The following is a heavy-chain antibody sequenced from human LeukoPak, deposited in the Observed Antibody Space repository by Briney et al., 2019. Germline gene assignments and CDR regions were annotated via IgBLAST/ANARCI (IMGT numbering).Heavy chain of an antibody. D-gene: IGHD5-12*01. Sequence: NPSETLSLTCAVYGGYFSGYYWSWIRQPPGKGLEWIGEINHSGSTNYNPSLKSRVTISVDTSKNQFSLKLSSVTAADTAVYYCARGLRWLRFYDYWGQGTLVTVSS. V-gene: IGHV4-34*01. CDR1: GGYFSGYY. J-gene: IGHJ4*02. CDR2: INHSGST. CDR3: ARGLRWLRFYDY.